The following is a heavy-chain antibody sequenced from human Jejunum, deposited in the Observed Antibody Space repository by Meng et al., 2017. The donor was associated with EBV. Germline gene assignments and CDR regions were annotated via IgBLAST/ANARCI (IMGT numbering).Heavy chain of an antibody. CDR2: INRVGST. CDR3: ARASSERLLDY. V-gene: IGHV4-4*02. Sequence: QWPLQQAGPGLVKPSGTLSLTCAVSTDFISSCYWWSWVRQPPGKGLEWLGEINRVGSTYYNPSLKSRVTISIDTSKRQFSLRLNSMTAADTAVYYCARASSERLLDYWGQGTLVTVSS. CDR1: TDFISSCYW. J-gene: IGHJ4*02. D-gene: IGHD1-14*01.